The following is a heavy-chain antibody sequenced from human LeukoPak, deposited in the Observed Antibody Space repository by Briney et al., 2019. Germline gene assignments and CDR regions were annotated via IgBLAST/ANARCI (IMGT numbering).Heavy chain of an antibody. V-gene: IGHV3-33*06. D-gene: IGHD6-6*01. Sequence: PGESLRLSCAASGFTFSSYGMHWVRQAPGKGLEWVAVIWYDGSNKYYADSVKGRFTISRDNSKNTLYLQMNSLRAEDTAVYYCAKDLSSSHVSEYFDYWGLGTLVTVSS. CDR3: AKDLSSSHVSEYFDY. CDR2: IWYDGSNK. CDR1: GFTFSSYG. J-gene: IGHJ4*02.